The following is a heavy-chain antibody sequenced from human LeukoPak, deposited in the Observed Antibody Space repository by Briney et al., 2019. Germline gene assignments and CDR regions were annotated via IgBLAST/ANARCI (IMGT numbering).Heavy chain of an antibody. D-gene: IGHD3-10*01. Sequence: PGAPSVTCTVSGGSISSIIDYWGWTRHPPRNGLEWNGIIFYSGNTYYNPSLMSRVPISVDTPKHQFSLKPSSVTAADTAVYYCARHIHRSYSGSGATDLFDPWGQGTLVTVSS. CDR3: ARHIHRSYSGSGATDLFDP. CDR1: GGSISSIIDY. J-gene: IGHJ5*02. CDR2: IFYSGNT. V-gene: IGHV4-39*01.